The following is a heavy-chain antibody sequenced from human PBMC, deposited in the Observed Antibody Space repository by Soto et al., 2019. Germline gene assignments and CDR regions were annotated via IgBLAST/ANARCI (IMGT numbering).Heavy chain of an antibody. Sequence: EVQLVESGGGLVKPGGSLRLSCAASGFTFSSYSMNWVRQAPGKGLEWVSSISSSSSYIYYADSVKGRFTISRDNAKNSLYLKMNRLRAEATAVYYCAGDRQPGGLMNYGMDVWGQGTTVTVSS. CDR3: AGDRQPGGLMNYGMDV. D-gene: IGHD3-16*01. CDR1: GFTFSSYS. CDR2: ISSSSSYI. J-gene: IGHJ6*02. V-gene: IGHV3-21*01.